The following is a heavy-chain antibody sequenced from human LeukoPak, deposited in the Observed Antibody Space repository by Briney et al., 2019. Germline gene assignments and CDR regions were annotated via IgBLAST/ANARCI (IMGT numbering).Heavy chain of an antibody. Sequence: GGSLRLSCAASGFTFDDYTMHWVRQAPGKGLELVSLISWDGGSTYYADSVKGRFTISRDNSKNSLYLQMNSLRTEDTALYYCAKDITKVEGYYFDYWGQGTLVTVSS. V-gene: IGHV3-43*01. CDR3: AKDITKVEGYYFDY. CDR2: ISWDGGST. CDR1: GFTFDDYT. J-gene: IGHJ4*02.